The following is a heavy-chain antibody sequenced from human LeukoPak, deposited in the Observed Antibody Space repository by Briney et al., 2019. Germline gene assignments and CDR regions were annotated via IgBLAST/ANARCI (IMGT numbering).Heavy chain of an antibody. V-gene: IGHV3-23*01. J-gene: IGHJ4*02. D-gene: IGHD3-22*01. CDR1: GFTFSSYA. Sequence: PGGSLRLSCAASGFTFSSYAMSWVRQAPGKGLEWVSAISGSGGSAYYADSVKGRFTTSRDNSKNTLYLQMSSLRAEDTAVYYCAKSLNYYDSSGLDYWGQGTLVTVSS. CDR2: ISGSGGSA. CDR3: AKSLNYYDSSGLDY.